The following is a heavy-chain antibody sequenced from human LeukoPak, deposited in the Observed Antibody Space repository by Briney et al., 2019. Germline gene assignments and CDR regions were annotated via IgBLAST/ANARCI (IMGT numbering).Heavy chain of an antibody. D-gene: IGHD5-12*01. V-gene: IGHV3-21*01. J-gene: IGHJ3*02. CDR1: GFTLSSYS. CDR3: AREGPSGDIVVYDAFDI. CDR2: ISSSSSYI. Sequence: GGSLRLSCAASGFTLSSYSMNWVRQAPGKGLEWVSSISSSSSYIYYADSVKGRFTISRGNAKNSLYLQMNSLRAEDTAVYYCAREGPSGDIVVYDAFDIWGQGTMVTVSS.